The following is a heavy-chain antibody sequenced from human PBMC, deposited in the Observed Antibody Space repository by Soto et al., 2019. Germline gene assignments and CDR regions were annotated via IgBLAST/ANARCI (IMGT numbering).Heavy chain of an antibody. CDR2: INHSGST. J-gene: IGHJ6*03. Sequence: QVPLQQFGAGLLKPSETLSLTCAVYGGSFRGYYCSWIRQPPGNGLEVIGEINHSGSTNYNPSLTGRVTISVDTSKNQFSLKLSSVTAADTAVYYCARVYIAAAGTNYYYYMDFWGKGPTVTVAS. D-gene: IGHD6-13*01. CDR3: ARVYIAAAGTNYYYYMDF. V-gene: IGHV4-34*01. CDR1: GGSFRGYY.